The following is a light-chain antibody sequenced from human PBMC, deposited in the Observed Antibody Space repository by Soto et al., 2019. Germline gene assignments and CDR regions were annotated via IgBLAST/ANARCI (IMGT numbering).Light chain of an antibody. CDR2: DVT. CDR1: SSDIGTYNF. V-gene: IGLV2-11*01. CDR3: CSYAVANTLV. Sequence: QSALTQPRSVSGSPGQSVTFSCIGTSSDIGTYNFVSWYQQNPGKAPKPLIYDVTKRPSGVPDRFSGSKSGNTASLTISGLQSEDEADYYCCSYAVANTLVFGGGTKLTVL. J-gene: IGLJ3*02.